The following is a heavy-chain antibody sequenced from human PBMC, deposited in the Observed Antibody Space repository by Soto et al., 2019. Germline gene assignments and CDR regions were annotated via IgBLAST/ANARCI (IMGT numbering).Heavy chain of an antibody. Sequence: SETLSLTCTVSGGSLSSYYWSWIRQPPGKGLEWIGYIYHSGSTYYNPSLKSRVTISVDRSKNQFSLKLSSVTAADTAVYYCARSDGRYWGQGTLVTVSS. CDR3: ARSDGRY. CDR1: GGSLSSYY. CDR2: IYHSGST. J-gene: IGHJ4*02. V-gene: IGHV4-59*01.